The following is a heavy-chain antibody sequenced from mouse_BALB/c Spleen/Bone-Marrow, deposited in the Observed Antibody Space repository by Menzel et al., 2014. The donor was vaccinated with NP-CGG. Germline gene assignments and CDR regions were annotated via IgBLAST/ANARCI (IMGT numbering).Heavy chain of an antibody. CDR2: IHPGNSDT. D-gene: IGHD3-1*01. CDR3: TTLARNNFDY. J-gene: IGHJ2*01. Sequence: EVQLHQSGTVLAGPGAAVKMSCKASGYTFSNYWMHWIKKRPGQGLEWIGTIHPGNSDTTYNQKFKGKAKLTAVTSTSTAYMELSSLTNEDSAVYYCTTLARNNFDYWGQGTTLTVSS. V-gene: IGHV1-5*01. CDR1: GYTFSNYW.